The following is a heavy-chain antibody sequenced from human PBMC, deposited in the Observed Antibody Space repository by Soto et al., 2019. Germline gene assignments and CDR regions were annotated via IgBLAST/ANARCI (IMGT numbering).Heavy chain of an antibody. CDR2: FYYRGNT. Sequence: PSETLSLTCTVSGGSISGTNDYWGWVRQPPGKGLEWIGSFYYRGNTYYNPSLKSRVLISVDTSKSQFSLKLTSVTAADTAVYYCARSQVGPPIVFPLWGQGTLVTVSS. J-gene: IGHJ4*02. CDR1: GGSISGTNDY. V-gene: IGHV4-39*01. D-gene: IGHD1-26*01. CDR3: ARSQVGPPIVFPL.